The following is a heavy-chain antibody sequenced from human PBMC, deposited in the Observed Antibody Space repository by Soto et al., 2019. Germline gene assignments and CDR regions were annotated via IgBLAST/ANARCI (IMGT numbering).Heavy chain of an antibody. D-gene: IGHD6-25*01. CDR2: TNADGSSV. Sequence: EVQLVESGGGLVQPGGSLRLSCAASGFTLSDNWIHWVRRVPVKGLVWVSRTNADGSSVTYADSVKGRFTLSRDNAKYTWFLQMDSLRVEDTAMYYCVRDPEQRPFDYWGQGTLVTVSS. J-gene: IGHJ4*02. CDR3: VRDPEQRPFDY. CDR1: GFTLSDNW. V-gene: IGHV3-74*03.